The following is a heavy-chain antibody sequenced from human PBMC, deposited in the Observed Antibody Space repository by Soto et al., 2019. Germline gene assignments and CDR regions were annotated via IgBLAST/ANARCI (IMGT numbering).Heavy chain of an antibody. D-gene: IGHD3-16*02. CDR3: ARAKIRLGELSPAEYFQH. CDR2: IIPIFGTA. Sequence: QVQLVQSGAEVKKPGSSVKVSCKASGGTFSSYAISWVRQAPGQGLEWMGGIIPIFGTANYAQKFQGRVTMTADESTSTAYMELSSLRSEDTAVYYCARAKIRLGELSPAEYFQHWGQGTLVTVSS. CDR1: GGTFSSYA. J-gene: IGHJ1*01. V-gene: IGHV1-69*12.